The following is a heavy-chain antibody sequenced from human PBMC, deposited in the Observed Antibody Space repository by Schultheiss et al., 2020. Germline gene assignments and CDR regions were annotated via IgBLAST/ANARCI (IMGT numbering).Heavy chain of an antibody. V-gene: IGHV4-34*01. D-gene: IGHD2-15*01. CDR1: GGSFSGYY. CDR2: ISHRGNI. J-gene: IGHJ5*02. Sequence: SETLSLTCAVYGGSFSGYYWSWIRQPAGKGLEWIGEISHRGNINYNPSLKSRVTISIDTSKNQFSLKLSSVTAADTAVYYCARINIVVVVAATPGWFDPWGQGTLVTVSS. CDR3: ARINIVVVVAATPGWFDP.